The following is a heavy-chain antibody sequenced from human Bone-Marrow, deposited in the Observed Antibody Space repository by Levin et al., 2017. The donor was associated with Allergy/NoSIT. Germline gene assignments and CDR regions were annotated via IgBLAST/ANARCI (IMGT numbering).Heavy chain of an antibody. Sequence: SGGSLRLSCATSGFKFRDYYMSWVRQAPGKGLEWVSYISTSGNSKYYADSVKGRFTISRDNAKASFYLQMDGLRAEDTALYCCVTPVPPQSRGSEGSDYWGQGTLVTVSS. CDR2: ISTSGNSK. CDR1: GFKFRDYY. CDR3: VTPVPPQSRGSEGSDY. V-gene: IGHV3-11*01. J-gene: IGHJ4*02. D-gene: IGHD1-26*01.